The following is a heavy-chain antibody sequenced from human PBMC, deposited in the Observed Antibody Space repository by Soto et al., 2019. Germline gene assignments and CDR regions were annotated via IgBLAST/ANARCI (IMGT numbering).Heavy chain of an antibody. Sequence: EVQLLESGGGLVQPGGSLRLSCAASGFTFSHYAMSWVRQAPGKGLQWVSTIFGSGAPTHYADSVKGRFGISRDNSNNMLFLEMNSLKDEDTAVYYCTREASSCVFAFDLWGQGTRVAVSS. J-gene: IGHJ3*01. CDR2: IFGSGAPT. D-gene: IGHD2-21*01. CDR1: GFTFSHYA. V-gene: IGHV3-23*01. CDR3: TREASSCVFAFDL.